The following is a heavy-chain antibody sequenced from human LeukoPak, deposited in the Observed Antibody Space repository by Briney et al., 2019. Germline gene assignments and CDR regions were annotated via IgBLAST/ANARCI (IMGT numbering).Heavy chain of an antibody. CDR1: GGTFIIYA. CDR3: ARVEGSGWYDY. V-gene: IGHV1-69*13. Sequence: GASVKASFKASGGTFIIYAISWVRQAPGQGLEWMGGIIPIFGTANYAQKFQGRVTITADESTSTAYMELSSLRSEDTAVYYCARVEGSGWYDYWGQGTLVTVSS. CDR2: IIPIFGTA. D-gene: IGHD6-19*01. J-gene: IGHJ4*02.